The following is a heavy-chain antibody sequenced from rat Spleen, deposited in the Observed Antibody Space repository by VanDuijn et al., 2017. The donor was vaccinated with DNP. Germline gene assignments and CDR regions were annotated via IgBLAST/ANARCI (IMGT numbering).Heavy chain of an antibody. CDR1: GFLSHDYW. CDR3: TRGEDYGSYHFDT. J-gene: IGHJ2*01. Sequence: EVKLVESGGGLVQPGRSLTLSCAVSGFLSHDYWMGWVRQAPGKGLEWIGEINKDSSIINYAPSLKDKFTISRDNAQNTLTLHMSKLGSEDTAIYYCTRGEDYGSYHFDTWGQGVMVTVSS. CDR2: INKDSSII. V-gene: IGHV4-2*01. D-gene: IGHD1-3*01.